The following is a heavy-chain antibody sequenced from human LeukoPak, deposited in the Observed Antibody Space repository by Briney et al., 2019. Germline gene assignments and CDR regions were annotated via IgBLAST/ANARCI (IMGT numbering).Heavy chain of an antibody. V-gene: IGHV1-2*04. D-gene: IGHD5-18*01. CDR1: GYTFTGYY. CDR2: INPNSGGT. CDR3: ARDRHGYSYAMYYFDY. Sequence: GASVKVSCKASGYTFTGYYMHWVRQAPGQGLEWMGWINPNSGGTNYAQKFQGWVTMTRDTSISTAYMELGRLRSDDTAVYYCARDRHGYSYAMYYFDYWGQGTLVTVSS. J-gene: IGHJ4*02.